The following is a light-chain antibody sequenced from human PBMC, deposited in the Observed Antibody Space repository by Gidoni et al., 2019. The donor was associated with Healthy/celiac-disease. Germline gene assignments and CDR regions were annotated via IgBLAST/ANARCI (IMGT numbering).Light chain of an antibody. J-gene: IGKJ1*01. CDR2: GAS. CDR3: QQYGSSPPWT. Sequence: EIVLTQSPGTLSLSPGERATLSCRASQSVSSSYLAWYQQKPGQAPRLLIYGASSRATGIPDRCSGSGSGTDFTLTISRLEPEDLAVYYCQQYGSSPPWTFGQGTKVEIK. V-gene: IGKV3-20*01. CDR1: QSVSSSY.